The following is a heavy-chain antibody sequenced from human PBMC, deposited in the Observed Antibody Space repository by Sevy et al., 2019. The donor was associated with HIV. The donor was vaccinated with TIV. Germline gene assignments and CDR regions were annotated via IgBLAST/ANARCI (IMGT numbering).Heavy chain of an antibody. Sequence: SETLSLTCTVSGGSINSDHWNWIRQPPGKGLEWIGYVYYTGGTNYNPSLKNRVTIPVDRTKNQFSLKLTSVTAADMAVYYCARRNDFDIWGQGTMVTVSS. CDR3: ARRNDFDI. J-gene: IGHJ3*02. CDR2: VYYTGGT. V-gene: IGHV4-59*08. CDR1: GGSINSDH.